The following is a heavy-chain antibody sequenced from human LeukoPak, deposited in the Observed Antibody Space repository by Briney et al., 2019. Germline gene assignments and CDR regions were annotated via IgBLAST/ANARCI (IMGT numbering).Heavy chain of an antibody. CDR1: GFTVSSNY. V-gene: IGHV3-66*01. D-gene: IGHD5-12*01. Sequence: GGSLRLSCAASGFTVSSNYMSWVRQAPGKGLEWVSVIYSGGSTYYADSVKGRFTISRDNSKNTLYLQMNSLRAEDTAVYYCATHRTDIVASKIDYWGQGTLVTVSS. J-gene: IGHJ4*02. CDR3: ATHRTDIVASKIDY. CDR2: IYSGGST.